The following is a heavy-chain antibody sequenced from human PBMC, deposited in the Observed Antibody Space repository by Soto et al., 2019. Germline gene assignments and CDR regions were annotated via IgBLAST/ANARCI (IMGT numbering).Heavy chain of an antibody. CDR1: GFSLSTSGVS. V-gene: IGHV2-5*02. Sequence: QITLKESGPTLVKPTQTLTLTCTFSGFSLSTSGVSVGWIRQPPGKALEWLALIYWDDDNCYSPSLKSRLTITKDTSKNQVVLTMTNMDPVDTATYYCAHSRWSYYFDYWGQGTLVTVSS. D-gene: IGHD2-8*01. J-gene: IGHJ4*02. CDR3: AHSRWSYYFDY. CDR2: IYWDDDN.